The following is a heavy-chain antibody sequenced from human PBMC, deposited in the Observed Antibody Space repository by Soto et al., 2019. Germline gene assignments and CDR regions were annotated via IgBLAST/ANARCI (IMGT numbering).Heavy chain of an antibody. Sequence: AASVKVSCKASGGTFSSYAISWVRQAPGQGLEWMGGIIPIFGTANYAQKFQGRVTITADESTSTAYMELSSLRSEDTAVYYCALRRGPRGDFWSGYPYGLDVWGQGTTVTVSS. CDR3: ALRRGPRGDFWSGYPYGLDV. CDR2: IIPIFGTA. J-gene: IGHJ6*02. CDR1: GGTFSSYA. V-gene: IGHV1-69*13. D-gene: IGHD3-3*01.